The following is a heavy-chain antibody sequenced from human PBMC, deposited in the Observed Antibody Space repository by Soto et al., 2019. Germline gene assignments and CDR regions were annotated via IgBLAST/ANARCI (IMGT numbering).Heavy chain of an antibody. J-gene: IGHJ6*03. V-gene: IGHV1-2*04. CDR3: ARGDNGLRERYYMDV. CDR2: INPNSGGT. Sequence: ASVKVSCKASGYTFTGYYMHWVRQAPGQGLEWMGWINPNSGGTNYAQKFQGWVTMTRDTSISTAYMELSRLRSDDTAVYYCARGDNGLRERYYMDVWGKGTTVTVSS. CDR1: GYTFTGYY. D-gene: IGHD2-21*01.